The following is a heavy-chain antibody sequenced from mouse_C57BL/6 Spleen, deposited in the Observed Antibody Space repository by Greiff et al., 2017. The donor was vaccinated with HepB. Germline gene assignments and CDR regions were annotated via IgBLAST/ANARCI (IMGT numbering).Heavy chain of an antibody. CDR2: ISYDGSN. J-gene: IGHJ4*01. CDR1: GYSITSGYY. V-gene: IGHV3-6*01. D-gene: IGHD2-1*01. Sequence: DVKLQESGPGLVKPSQSLSLTCSVTGYSITSGYYWNWIRQFPGNKLEWMGYISYDGSNNYNPSLKNRISITRDTSKNQFFLKLNSVTTEDTATYYCARAEGYGNLYAMDYWGQGTSVTVSS. CDR3: ARAEGYGNLYAMDY.